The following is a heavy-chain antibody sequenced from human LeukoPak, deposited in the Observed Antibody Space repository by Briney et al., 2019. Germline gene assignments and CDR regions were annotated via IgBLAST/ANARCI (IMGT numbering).Heavy chain of an antibody. V-gene: IGHV3-30-3*01. Sequence: PGRSLRLSCAASGFTFSSYAMHWVRQAPGKGLEWVAVISYDGSNKYYADSVKGRSTISRDNSKNTLYLQMNSLRAEDTAVYHCAREQVMTTVTTGYFDYWGQGTLVTVSS. CDR3: AREQVMTTVTTGYFDY. J-gene: IGHJ4*02. CDR2: ISYDGSNK. CDR1: GFTFSSYA. D-gene: IGHD4-17*01.